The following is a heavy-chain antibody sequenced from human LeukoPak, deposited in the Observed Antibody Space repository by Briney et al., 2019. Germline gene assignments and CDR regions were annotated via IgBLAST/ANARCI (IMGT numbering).Heavy chain of an antibody. Sequence: GASVKVSCRVSGYTLTELSMHWVRQAPGKGLEWMGGFDPEDGETIHAQKFQGRVTMTEDTSTDTAYMELGSLRSEDTAVYYCATGDSIDFDYWGQGTLVTVSS. J-gene: IGHJ4*02. CDR3: ATGDSIDFDY. V-gene: IGHV1-24*01. CDR1: GYTLTELS. D-gene: IGHD3-22*01. CDR2: FDPEDGET.